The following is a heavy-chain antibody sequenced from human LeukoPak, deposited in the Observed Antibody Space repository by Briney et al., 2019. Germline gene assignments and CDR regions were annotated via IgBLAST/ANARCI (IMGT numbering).Heavy chain of an antibody. Sequence: GRSLRLSCAASGFTFSSYGMHWVRQAPGKGLEWVAVIWYDGSNKYYADSVKGRFTISRDNSKNTLYLQMNSLRTEDTAVYYCAKDAQQWLSNWFDPWGQGTLVTVSS. CDR2: IWYDGSNK. CDR1: GFTFSSYG. J-gene: IGHJ5*02. D-gene: IGHD6-19*01. CDR3: AKDAQQWLSNWFDP. V-gene: IGHV3-33*06.